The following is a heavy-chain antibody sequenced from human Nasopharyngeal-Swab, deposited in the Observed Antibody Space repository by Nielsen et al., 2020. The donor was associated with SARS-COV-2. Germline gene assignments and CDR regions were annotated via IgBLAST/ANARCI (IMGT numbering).Heavy chain of an antibody. V-gene: IGHV3-23*01. CDR1: GFTFSSYA. CDR3: ARIAGRGSIYYYYMDV. Sequence: GESLKISCAASGFTFSSYAMSWVRQAPGKGLEWVSIISGSGDTTYYADSVKDRFTISRDNSKNTLYLQMNSLRAEDTAVYFCARIAGRGSIYYYYMDVWGTGTTVTVSS. J-gene: IGHJ6*03. CDR2: ISGSGDTT. D-gene: IGHD1-26*01.